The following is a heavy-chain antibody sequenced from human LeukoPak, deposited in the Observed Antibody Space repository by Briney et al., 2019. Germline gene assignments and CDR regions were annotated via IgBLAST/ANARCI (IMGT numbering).Heavy chain of an antibody. V-gene: IGHV3-30*02. Sequence: GGSLRLSCAASGFTFSSYGMDWVRQAPGKGREWVAFIRYDGSNKYYADSVKGRFTISRDNSKNTLYLQMNSLRAEDTAVYYCAKRYCSSTSCYSFDYRGQGTLVTVSS. J-gene: IGHJ4*02. CDR3: AKRYCSSTSCYSFDY. D-gene: IGHD2-2*01. CDR1: GFTFSSYG. CDR2: IRYDGSNK.